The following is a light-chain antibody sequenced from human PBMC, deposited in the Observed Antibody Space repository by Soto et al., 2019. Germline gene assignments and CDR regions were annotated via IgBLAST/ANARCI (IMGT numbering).Light chain of an antibody. CDR2: KAS. CDR3: SHSTDYLEP. J-gene: IGKJ1*01. CDR1: QTISSW. Sequence: MPLSPLSATRSRSLGGRITIPCHASQTISSWLAWYQQKPGKAPKLLIYKASTLKSGVPSRFSGSGSGTEFTLTIISFQPDDFAAYYCSHSTDYLEPLGQGTKVDIK. V-gene: IGKV1-5*03.